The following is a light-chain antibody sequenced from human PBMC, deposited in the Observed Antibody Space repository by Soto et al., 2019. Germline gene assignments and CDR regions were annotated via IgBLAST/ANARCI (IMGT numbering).Light chain of an antibody. V-gene: IGKV3-11*01. CDR2: EAS. Sequence: EIVLTQSPATLSLSPGETATLSCRASQSVSSYLAWYQQKPGQASRRLIYEASNRATGIPARFSGSGYGTDFTHTISSLEPEDCADYYCKQRSNGPPRTVGPGNKGEIK. CDR3: KQRSNGPPRT. CDR1: QSVSSY. J-gene: IGKJ1*01.